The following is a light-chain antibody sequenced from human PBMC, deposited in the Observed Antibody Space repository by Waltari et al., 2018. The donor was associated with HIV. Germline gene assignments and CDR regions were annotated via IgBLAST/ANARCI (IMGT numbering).Light chain of an antibody. CDR3: QQYFNAPIT. Sequence: IVMIQSPDSLSLFLGERCTLHWKSSRSILYNSNNKNYLAWYQQKPGQPPQLLIYWASTREFGVPDRFSGSGSGTNFTLTISSLQTEDVAVYYCQQYFNAPITFGGGTRVEI. V-gene: IGKV4-1*01. CDR2: WAS. CDR1: RSILYNSNNKNY. J-gene: IGKJ4*01.